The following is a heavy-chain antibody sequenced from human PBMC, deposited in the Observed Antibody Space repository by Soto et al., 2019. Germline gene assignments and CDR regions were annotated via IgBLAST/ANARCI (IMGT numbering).Heavy chain of an antibody. Sequence: SETLSLTCTVSGGSISSSSYYWGWIRQPPGKGLEWIGSIYYSGSTYYNPSLKSRVTISVDTSKNQFSLKLSSVTAADTAVYYCARLGDFRSGYYSSGMDVWGQGTTVTVSS. D-gene: IGHD3-3*01. V-gene: IGHV4-39*01. J-gene: IGHJ6*02. CDR3: ARLGDFRSGYYSSGMDV. CDR2: IYYSGST. CDR1: GGSISSSSYY.